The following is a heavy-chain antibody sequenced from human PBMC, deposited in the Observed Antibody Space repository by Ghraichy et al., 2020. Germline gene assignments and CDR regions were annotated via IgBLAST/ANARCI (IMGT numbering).Heavy chain of an antibody. D-gene: IGHD5-12*01. CDR3: AKGGSGFDAFDI. Sequence: GESMNISCAASGFTFSSYAMSWVRQAPGKGLEWVSAISGSGGSTYYADSVKGRFTISRDNSKNTLYLQMNSLRAEDTAVYYCAKGGSGFDAFDIWGQGTMVTVSS. CDR1: GFTFSSYA. J-gene: IGHJ3*02. CDR2: ISGSGGST. V-gene: IGHV3-23*01.